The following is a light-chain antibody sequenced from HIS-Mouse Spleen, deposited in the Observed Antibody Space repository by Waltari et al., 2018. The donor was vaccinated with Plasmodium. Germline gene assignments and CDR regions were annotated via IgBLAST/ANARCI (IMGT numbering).Light chain of an antibody. Sequence: SYELTQPPSVSVSPGQTARIPCSGDDLPKKYDYWYQKKSGQAPVLVIYEDSKRPSGIPERFSGSSSGTMATLTISGAQVEDEADYYCYSTDSSGNHRVFGGGTKLTVL. V-gene: IGLV3-10*01. CDR1: DLPKKY. CDR3: YSTDSSGNHRV. CDR2: EDS. J-gene: IGLJ3*02.